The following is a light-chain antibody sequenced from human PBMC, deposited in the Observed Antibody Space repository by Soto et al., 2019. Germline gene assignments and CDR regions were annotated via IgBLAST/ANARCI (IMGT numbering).Light chain of an antibody. J-gene: IGKJ3*01. CDR2: AAS. CDR3: QQYYSYPLT. Sequence: AIRMTQSPSSFSASTGDRVTITCRASQGISSYLAWYQQKPGKAPKLLIYAASTLQSGVPSRFSGSGSGTDFTLTVSSLQSEDFATYYCQQYYSYPLTFGPGTKVDI. CDR1: QGISSY. V-gene: IGKV1-8*01.